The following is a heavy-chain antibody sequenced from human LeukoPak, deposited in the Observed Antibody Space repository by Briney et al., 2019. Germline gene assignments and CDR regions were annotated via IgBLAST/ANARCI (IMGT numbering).Heavy chain of an antibody. CDR2: IYTSGST. Sequence: SETLSLTCTVSGGSISSYYWSWIRQPAGKGLEWIGRIYTSGSTNYNPSLKSRVTMSVDTSKNQFSLKLSSVTAADTAVYYCARDRGDITMVRGVIISDAFDIWGQGTMVTVSS. J-gene: IGHJ3*02. CDR1: GGSISSYY. CDR3: ARDRGDITMVRGVIISDAFDI. V-gene: IGHV4-4*07. D-gene: IGHD3-10*01.